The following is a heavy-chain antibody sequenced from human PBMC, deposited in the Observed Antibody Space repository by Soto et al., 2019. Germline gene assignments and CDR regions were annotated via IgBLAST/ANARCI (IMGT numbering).Heavy chain of an antibody. Sequence: GGSLRLSCAVSGFTFSGYWMHWVRQAPGKGLEWVSYISSGSNTIYYADSVKGRFTISGDNAKDSLYLQMNSLGAEDTAVYYCARDLGYCSGGSCYFEYWGQGTQVTVSS. J-gene: IGHJ4*02. CDR3: ARDLGYCSGGSCYFEY. V-gene: IGHV3-48*01. CDR2: ISSGSNTI. D-gene: IGHD2-15*01. CDR1: GFTFSGYW.